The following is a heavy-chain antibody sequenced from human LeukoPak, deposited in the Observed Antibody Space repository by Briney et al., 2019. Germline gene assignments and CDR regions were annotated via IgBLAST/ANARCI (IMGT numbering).Heavy chain of an antibody. V-gene: IGHV3-23*01. CDR1: GFTFSSYA. D-gene: IGHD3-22*01. CDR3: AKVGEYYYDSSGLEY. J-gene: IGHJ4*02. Sequence: GGSLRLSCAASGFTFSSYAMSWVRQAPGKGLEWVSAISGSGGSTYYADSVKGRFTISRDNSKNTLYLQMNSLRAEDTAVYYCAKVGEYYYDSSGLEYWGQGTLVTVSS. CDR2: ISGSGGST.